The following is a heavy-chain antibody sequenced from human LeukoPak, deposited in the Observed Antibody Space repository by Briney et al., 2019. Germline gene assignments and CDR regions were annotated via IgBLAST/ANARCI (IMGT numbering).Heavy chain of an antibody. CDR1: GFTFSSYE. J-gene: IGHJ4*02. V-gene: IGHV3-48*03. Sequence: PGGSLRLSCAASGFTFSSYEMNWVRQAPGKGLEWVSYISSSGTTIYYADSVKGRFTISRDDAKNSLYLQMNSLRAEDTAVYYCRGIAAAGIDYWGQGTLVTVSS. CDR3: RGIAAAGIDY. CDR2: ISSSGTTI. D-gene: IGHD6-13*01.